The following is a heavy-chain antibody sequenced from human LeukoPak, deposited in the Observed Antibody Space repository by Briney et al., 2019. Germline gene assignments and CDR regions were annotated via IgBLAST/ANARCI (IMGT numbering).Heavy chain of an antibody. J-gene: IGHJ4*02. Sequence: NPDETTTSYADSVKGRFTISRDNARNTLYLEMNSLRAEDTAVYYCARVGIGRYSFDSWGQGTLVTVSS. D-gene: IGHD1-26*01. V-gene: IGHV3-74*01. CDR3: ARVGIGRYSFDS. CDR2: NPDETTT.